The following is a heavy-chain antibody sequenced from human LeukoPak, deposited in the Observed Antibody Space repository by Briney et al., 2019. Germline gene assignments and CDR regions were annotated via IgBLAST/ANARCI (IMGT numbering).Heavy chain of an antibody. Sequence: ASVKVSCKASGYTFTSYYMHWVRQAPGQGLEWMGIINPSGGSTSYAQKFQGGVTMTRDTSTSTVYMELSSLRSEDTAVYYCARDAVVVVPAADRYYFDYWGQGTLVTVSS. CDR2: INPSGGST. J-gene: IGHJ4*02. CDR1: GYTFTSYY. D-gene: IGHD2-2*01. CDR3: ARDAVVVVPAADRYYFDY. V-gene: IGHV1-46*01.